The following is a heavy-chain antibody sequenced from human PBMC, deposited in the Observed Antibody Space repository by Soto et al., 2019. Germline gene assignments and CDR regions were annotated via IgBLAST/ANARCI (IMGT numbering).Heavy chain of an antibody. CDR1: GGSISSGGYY. Sequence: SETLSLTCTVSGGSISSGGYYWSWIRQHPGKGLEWIGYIYYSGSTYYNPSLKSRVTISVDTSKNQFSLKLSSVTAADTAVYYCAKDPGWELLNHYYGMDVWGRGTTVTVSS. D-gene: IGHD1-26*01. CDR3: AKDPGWELLNHYYGMDV. J-gene: IGHJ6*02. CDR2: IYYSGST. V-gene: IGHV4-31*03.